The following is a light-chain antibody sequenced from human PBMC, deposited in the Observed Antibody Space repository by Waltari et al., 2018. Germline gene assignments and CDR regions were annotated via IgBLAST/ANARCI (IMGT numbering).Light chain of an antibody. Sequence: QSALTQPASVSGSHGKSITTSCTGTSSDVGSYNLSSWYQQHPGKAPKLMIYEVNKRPSGVSNRFSGSKSGNTASLTISGLQAEDEADYYCCSYAGSSTFVFGGGTKLTVL. V-gene: IGLV2-23*02. J-gene: IGLJ2*01. CDR1: SSDVGSYNL. CDR3: CSYAGSSTFV. CDR2: EVN.